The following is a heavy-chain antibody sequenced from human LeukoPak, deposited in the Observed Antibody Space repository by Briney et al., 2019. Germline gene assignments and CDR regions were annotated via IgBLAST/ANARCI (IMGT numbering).Heavy chain of an antibody. Sequence: SETLSLTCTVSGGSISSYYWSWIRQPPGEGLEWIGEIYHNGATNYNPSLKSRVTMLLDKSKNQFFLKLNSVTAADTAVYYCARNGGNSDYDYWGQGTLVTVSA. V-gene: IGHV4-34*01. J-gene: IGHJ4*02. CDR1: GGSISSYY. CDR2: IYHNGAT. CDR3: ARNGGNSDYDY. D-gene: IGHD4-23*01.